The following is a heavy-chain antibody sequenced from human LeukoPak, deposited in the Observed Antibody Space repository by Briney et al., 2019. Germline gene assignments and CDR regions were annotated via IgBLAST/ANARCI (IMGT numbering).Heavy chain of an antibody. D-gene: IGHD3-10*01. V-gene: IGHV4-34*01. J-gene: IGHJ6*03. CDR3: ARWVRGVRYYYYYYYMDV. CDR2: INHSGST. CDR1: GFTVSSNY. Sequence: GSLRLSCAASGFTVSSNYMSWDRQPPGKGLEWIGEINHSGSTNYNPSLKSRVTISVDTSKNQFSLKLSSVTAADTAVYYCARWVRGVRYYYYYYYMDVWGKGTTVTISS.